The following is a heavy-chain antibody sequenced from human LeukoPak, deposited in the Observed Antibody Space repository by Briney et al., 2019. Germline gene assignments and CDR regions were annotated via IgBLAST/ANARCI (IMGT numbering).Heavy chain of an antibody. CDR3: ARRYGGYSNFDD. Sequence: KPSETLSLTCTVSGGSISTYYWSWIRQPPGKGLEWIGYIYYSGSTNYNPSLKSRVTISVDTSKNQFSLKLTSVTAADTAVYYCARRYGGYSNFDDWGQGTLVTVSS. V-gene: IGHV4-59*08. D-gene: IGHD5-12*01. J-gene: IGHJ4*02. CDR2: IYYSGST. CDR1: GGSISTYY.